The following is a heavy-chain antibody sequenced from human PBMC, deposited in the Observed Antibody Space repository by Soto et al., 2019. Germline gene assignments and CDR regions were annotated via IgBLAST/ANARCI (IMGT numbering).Heavy chain of an antibody. V-gene: IGHV1-58*01. CDR2: IVVGSGNT. J-gene: IGHJ5*02. CDR3: AAGSIVGATTLP. CDR1: GFTFTSSA. Sequence: VKVSCKASGFTFTSSAVQWVRQARGQRLEWIGWIVVGSGNTNYAQKFQGRVTITRDMSTSTAYMELGSLRSEDAAVYYCAAGSIVGATTLPWGQGTLVTVSS. D-gene: IGHD1-26*01.